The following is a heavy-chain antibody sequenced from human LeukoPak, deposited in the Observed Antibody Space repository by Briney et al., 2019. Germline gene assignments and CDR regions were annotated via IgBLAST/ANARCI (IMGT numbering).Heavy chain of an antibody. CDR3: ARGYYYDSSGYYYFVY. Sequence: PSETLSLTCAVYGGSFSGYYWSWIRQPPGKGLEWIGEINHSGSTNYNPSLKSRVTISVDTSKNQFSLKLSSVTAADTAVYYCARGYYYDSSGYYYFVYWGQGTLVTVSS. D-gene: IGHD3-22*01. J-gene: IGHJ4*02. V-gene: IGHV4-34*01. CDR2: INHSGST. CDR1: GGSFSGYY.